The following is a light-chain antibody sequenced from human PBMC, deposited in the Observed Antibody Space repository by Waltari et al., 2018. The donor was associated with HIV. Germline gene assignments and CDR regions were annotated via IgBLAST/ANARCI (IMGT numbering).Light chain of an antibody. J-gene: IGKJ3*01. CDR3: QQYNDWPS. CDR2: GAS. CDR1: HGVSNN. V-gene: IGKV3-15*01. Sequence: EIILTQSPATLSVSPGERATLSCRASHGVSNNLAWYQPQPGQPPRLLIYGASTRATGVPARFSGSGSGTDFTLTIISLQSEDFAVYYCQQYNDWPSFGPGTKVDLK.